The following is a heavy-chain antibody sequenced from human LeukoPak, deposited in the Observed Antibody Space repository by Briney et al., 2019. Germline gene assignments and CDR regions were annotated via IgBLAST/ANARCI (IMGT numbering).Heavy chain of an antibody. V-gene: IGHV1-18*01. D-gene: IGHD3-16*01. CDR1: GYSFSAYS. J-gene: IGHJ4*02. CDR3: AGDGFRGAMDY. Sequence: ASVKVSCKASGYSFSAYSLSWVRQAPGQGLEWMGWISAYNGHTKYIQKFQGRVTMTTDTSTTTAYMELSGLRSDDTAVYYCAGDGFRGAMDYWGQGSLVSVSS. CDR2: ISAYNGHT.